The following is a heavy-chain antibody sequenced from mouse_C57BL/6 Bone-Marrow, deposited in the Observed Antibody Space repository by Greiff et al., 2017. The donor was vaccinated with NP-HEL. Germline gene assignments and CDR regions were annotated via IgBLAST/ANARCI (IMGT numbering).Heavy chain of an antibody. J-gene: IGHJ4*01. CDR2: IDPSDSYT. CDR1: GYTFTSYW. V-gene: IGHV1-59*01. CDR3: ARSHYSNYDAMDY. D-gene: IGHD2-5*01. Sequence: VKLQQPGAELVRPGTSVKLSCKASGYTFTSYWMHWVKQRPGQGLEWIGVIDPSDSYTNYNQKFKGKATLTVDTSSSTAYMQLSSLTSEDSAVYYCARSHYSNYDAMDYWGQGTSVTVSS.